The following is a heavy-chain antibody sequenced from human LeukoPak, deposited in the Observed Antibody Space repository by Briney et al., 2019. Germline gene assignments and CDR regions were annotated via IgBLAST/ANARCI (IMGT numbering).Heavy chain of an antibody. Sequence: GGSLRLSCAASGFTFSSYGMSWVRQAPGKGLEWVSAISATGGTTYYADSVKGRFTISRDDSKNTLYLQMNSLRAEDTAIYYCAKNGDRGAYCSGGSCYPYYYYYIDVWGKGTTVTISS. CDR3: AKNGDRGAYCSGGSCYPYYYYYIDV. CDR2: ISATGGTT. D-gene: IGHD2-15*01. V-gene: IGHV3-23*01. CDR1: GFTFSSYG. J-gene: IGHJ6*03.